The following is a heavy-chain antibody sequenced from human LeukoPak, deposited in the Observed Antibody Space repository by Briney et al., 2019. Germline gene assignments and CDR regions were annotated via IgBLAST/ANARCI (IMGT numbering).Heavy chain of an antibody. D-gene: IGHD4-23*01. CDR2: ISYDGSNK. J-gene: IGHJ4*02. V-gene: IGHV3-30-3*01. Sequence: GGSLRLSCAASGFTFSRYAMHWVRQAPGKGLEWVAVISYDGSNKYYVGSVKGRFTISRDNAKNSLYLQMNSLRDEDTAVYYCARNYGGNSAGWGQGTLVTVSS. CDR1: GFTFSRYA. CDR3: ARNYGGNSAG.